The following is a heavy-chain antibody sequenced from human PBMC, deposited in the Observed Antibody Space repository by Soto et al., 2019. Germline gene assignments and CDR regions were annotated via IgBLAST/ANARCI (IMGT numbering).Heavy chain of an antibody. CDR1: GFPFSSYA. CDR2: ISYDGSNK. Sequence: PGGSLRLSCAASGFPFSSYAMHWVRQAPGKGLEWVAVISYDGSNKYYADSVKGRFTISRDNSKNTLYLQMNSLRAEDTAVYYCSGDYDAPTEYFQHWGQGTLVTVSS. J-gene: IGHJ1*01. D-gene: IGHD4-17*01. CDR3: SGDYDAPTEYFQH. V-gene: IGHV3-30-3*01.